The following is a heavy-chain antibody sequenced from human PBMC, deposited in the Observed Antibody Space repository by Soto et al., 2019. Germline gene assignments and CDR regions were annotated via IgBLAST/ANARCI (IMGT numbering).Heavy chain of an antibody. J-gene: IGHJ5*02. CDR2: KTYDGSYK. D-gene: IGHD6-19*01. CDR3: ARDRGIAVDGIVGWFDP. V-gene: IGHV3-30-3*01. CDR1: GFTFSSYA. Sequence: GGSLRHSCAASGFTFSSYAMHWVRQAPGKGLEWVAVKTYDGSYKYYAEYVKGRFTISRDNSKNTPYLQRNSLRAEDTAVYYCARDRGIAVDGIVGWFDPWGQGTLVTVSS.